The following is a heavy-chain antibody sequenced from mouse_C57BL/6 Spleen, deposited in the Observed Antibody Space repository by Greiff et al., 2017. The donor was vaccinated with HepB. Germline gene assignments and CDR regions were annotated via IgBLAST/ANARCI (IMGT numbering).Heavy chain of an antibody. CDR3: VPDLLEAMDY. D-gene: IGHD2-1*01. J-gene: IGHJ4*01. CDR2: IYPRSGNT. V-gene: IGHV1-81*01. CDR1: GYTFTSYG. Sequence: QVHVKQSGAELARPGASVKLSCKASGYTFTSYGISWVKQRTGQGLEWIGEIYPRSGNTYYNEKFKGKATLTADKSSSTAYMELRSLTSEDSAVYFCVPDLLEAMDYWGQGTSVTVSS.